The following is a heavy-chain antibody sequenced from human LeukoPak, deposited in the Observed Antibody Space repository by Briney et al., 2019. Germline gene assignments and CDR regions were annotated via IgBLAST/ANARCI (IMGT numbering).Heavy chain of an antibody. V-gene: IGHV4-59*01. CDR1: DGSISSYY. CDR3: ARESTVVPAAIDY. J-gene: IGHJ4*02. D-gene: IGHD2-2*02. CDR2: IYYSGST. Sequence: ASETLSLTCTVSDGSISSYYWSWIRQPPGKGLEWIGYIYYSGSTNYNPSLKSRVTISVDTSKNQFSLKLSSVTAADTAVYYCARESTVVPAAIDYWGQGTLVTVSS.